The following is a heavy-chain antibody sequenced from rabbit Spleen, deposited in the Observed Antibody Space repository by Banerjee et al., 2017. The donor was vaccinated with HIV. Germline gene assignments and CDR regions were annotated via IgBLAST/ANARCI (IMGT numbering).Heavy chain of an antibody. Sequence: QQQLVESGGDLVKPEGSLTLTCKASGVSLNGKDVMCWVRQAPGKGLEWIACTVVGTSGNTYYASWAKGRFTISKTSSTTVTLQMTSLTAADTATYFCARDNGSGDYIDVFLNLWGQGTLVTVS. J-gene: IGHJ4*01. V-gene: IGHV1S45*01. CDR2: TVVGTSGNT. CDR3: ARDNGSGDYIDVFLNL. D-gene: IGHD1-1*01. CDR1: GVSLNGKDV.